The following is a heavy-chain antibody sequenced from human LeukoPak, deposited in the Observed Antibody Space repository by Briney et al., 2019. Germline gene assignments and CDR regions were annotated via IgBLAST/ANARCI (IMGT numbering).Heavy chain of an antibody. Sequence: PGGSLRLSCAASGFTFRNYGMSWVRQAPGTGLEWVSAISGRDTNTYYADSVAGRFTISRDNSKNTLYLQMNSLRADDTAVYYCAKRSDCSTNGNYFDSWGQGTPVTVSS. D-gene: IGHD4-11*01. CDR1: GFTFRNYG. V-gene: IGHV3-23*01. J-gene: IGHJ4*02. CDR2: ISGRDTNT. CDR3: AKRSDCSTNGNYFDS.